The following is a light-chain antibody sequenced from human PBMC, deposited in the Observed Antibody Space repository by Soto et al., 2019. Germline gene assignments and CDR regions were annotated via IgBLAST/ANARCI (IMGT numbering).Light chain of an antibody. CDR3: LHHNDYPPT. CDR1: QDIRND. CDR2: AAY. J-gene: IGKJ1*01. Sequence: DIQMTQSPSSLSASVGDRVTITCRASQDIRNDLGWYQQKPGKAPNRLIYAAYSLQSGVPSSFSGSVSGTESTLTISSLRPEDYATYYCLHHNDYPPTFGQGTKVEI. V-gene: IGKV1-17*01.